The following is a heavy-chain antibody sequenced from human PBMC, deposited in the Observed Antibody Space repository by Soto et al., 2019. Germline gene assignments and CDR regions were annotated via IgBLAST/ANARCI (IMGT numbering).Heavy chain of an antibody. Sequence: ASVQVSCKASGFSFTGYYIHWLRQAPGQGLEWMGWINAHSGGTEYAQKFQGGVTLTRDTSIATAYLTLTSLTSDDTALYYCAKDLTRQLAYWLDPWGQGTQVTVSS. J-gene: IGHJ5*02. CDR1: GFSFTGYY. D-gene: IGHD6-6*01. V-gene: IGHV1-2*02. CDR3: AKDLTRQLAYWLDP. CDR2: INAHSGGT.